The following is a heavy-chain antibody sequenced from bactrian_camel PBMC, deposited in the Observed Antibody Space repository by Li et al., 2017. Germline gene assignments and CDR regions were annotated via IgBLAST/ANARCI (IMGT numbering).Heavy chain of an antibody. D-gene: IGHD3*01. CDR2: VEGNGSTT. Sequence: VQLVESGGGLVQPGESLRLSCAASGYTPTSYCLAWFRQAPGKEREAVAAVEGNGSTTYVADSVKGRFAISKDNAKNTLYLQMNSLKPEDTAVYYCASRPRGGALGYCFYPRAKGWSYTGQGTQVTVS. J-gene: IGHJ4*01. V-gene: IGHV3S59*01. CDR1: GYTPTSYC.